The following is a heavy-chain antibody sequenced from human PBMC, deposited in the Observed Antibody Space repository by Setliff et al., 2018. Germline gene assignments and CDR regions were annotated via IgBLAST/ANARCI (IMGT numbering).Heavy chain of an antibody. CDR1: GGSISSYY. CDR3: ARVGGYYYYYYGMDV. J-gene: IGHJ6*02. V-gene: IGHV4-59*12. CDR2: IYYSGST. Sequence: KPSETLSLTCTVSGGSISSYYWSWIRQPPGKGLEWIGYIYYSGSTYYNPSLKSRVTISVDTSKNQFSLKLSSVTAADTAVYYCARVGGYYYYYYGMDVWGQGTTVTVSS.